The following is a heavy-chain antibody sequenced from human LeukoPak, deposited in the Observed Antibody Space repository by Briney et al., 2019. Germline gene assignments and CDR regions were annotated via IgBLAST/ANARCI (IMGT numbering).Heavy chain of an antibody. Sequence: SVKVSCKASGGTFISYAISWVRQAPGQGLEWMGGIIPIFGTANYAQKFQGRVAITTDESTSTAYMELSSLRSEDTAVYYCARALYCGGDCYSGGFYYYYYYMDVWGKGTTVTVSS. CDR3: ARALYCGGDCYSGGFYYYYYYMDV. CDR2: IIPIFGTA. J-gene: IGHJ6*03. V-gene: IGHV1-69*05. CDR1: GGTFISYA. D-gene: IGHD2-21*02.